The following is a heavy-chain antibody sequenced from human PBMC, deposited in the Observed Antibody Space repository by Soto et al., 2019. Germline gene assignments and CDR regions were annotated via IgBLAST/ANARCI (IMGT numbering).Heavy chain of an antibody. CDR1: GGTFSSYA. D-gene: IGHD3-10*01. Sequence: SVKVSCKASGGTFSSYAISWVRQAPGQGLEWMGGIIPIFGTANYAQKFQGRVTITADESTSTAYMELSSLRSEDTAVYFCAREGYYSGAGTYSPPRYYGMDVWGQGTTVTVSS. J-gene: IGHJ6*02. CDR3: AREGYYSGAGTYSPPRYYGMDV. CDR2: IIPIFGTA. V-gene: IGHV1-69*13.